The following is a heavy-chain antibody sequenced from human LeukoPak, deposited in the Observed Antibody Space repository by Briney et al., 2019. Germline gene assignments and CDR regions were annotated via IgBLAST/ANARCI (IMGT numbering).Heavy chain of an antibody. CDR3: ARVRIAVAGYRYYFDY. CDR1: GYTFTGYY. Sequence: ASVKVSCKASGYTFTGYYMHWVRQAPGQGLEWMGWINPNSGGTSYAQKFQGRVTLTRDTSISTAYMELSRLRSDDTAVYYCARVRIAVAGYRYYFDYWGQGTLVTVSS. D-gene: IGHD6-19*01. J-gene: IGHJ4*02. CDR2: INPNSGGT. V-gene: IGHV1-2*02.